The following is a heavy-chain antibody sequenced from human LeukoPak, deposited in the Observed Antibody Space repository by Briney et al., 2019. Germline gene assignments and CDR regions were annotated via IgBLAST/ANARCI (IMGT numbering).Heavy chain of an antibody. J-gene: IGHJ4*02. CDR3: ARDLTGVDIVPN. D-gene: IGHD5-12*01. V-gene: IGHV1-69*13. CDR1: GYTFTSYG. Sequence: ASVKVSCKASGYTFTSYGISWVRQAPGQGLEWMGGIIPIFGTANYAQKFQGRVTITADESTSTAYMELSSLRSEDTAVYYCARDLTGVDIVPNWGQGTLVTVSS. CDR2: IIPIFGTA.